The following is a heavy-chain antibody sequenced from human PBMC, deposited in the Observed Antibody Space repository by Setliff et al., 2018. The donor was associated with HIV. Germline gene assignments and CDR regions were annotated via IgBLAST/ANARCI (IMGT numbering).Heavy chain of an antibody. J-gene: IGHJ4*02. V-gene: IGHV1-46*01. CDR2: INPSGGST. CDR1: GYSFTSYY. Sequence: ASVKVSCKASGYSFTSYYMHWVRQAPGQGLEWMGIINPSGGSTSYAQKFQGRVTMTRDMPTSTAYMELSSLRSEDTAVYYCARDYYYYGSGSFGLDYWGQGTPVTV. CDR3: ARDYYYYGSGSFGLDY. D-gene: IGHD3-10*01.